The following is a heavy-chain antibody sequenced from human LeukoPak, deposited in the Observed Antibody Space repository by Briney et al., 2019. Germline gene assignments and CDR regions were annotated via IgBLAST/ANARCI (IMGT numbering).Heavy chain of an antibody. CDR3: ARDLKVYYESSGYVHYYYGLDV. D-gene: IGHD3-22*01. Sequence: GGSLRLSCAASGFTFSTYSLNWVRQAPGKGLEWVSYSSSSRGTIYYADSVKGRFTISRDNAKSSLYLQMNSLRAEDTAVYYCARDLKVYYESSGYVHYYYGLDVWGQGTSVTVSS. V-gene: IGHV3-48*04. CDR2: SSSSRGTI. CDR1: GFTFSTYS. J-gene: IGHJ6*02.